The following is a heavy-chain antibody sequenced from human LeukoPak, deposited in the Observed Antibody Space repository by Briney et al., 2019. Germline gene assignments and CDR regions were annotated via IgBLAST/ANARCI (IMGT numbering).Heavy chain of an antibody. V-gene: IGHV1-2*02. CDR2: INPISGGT. Sequence: ASVKVSRKASGYTFTGYYIHWVRQAPGQGLEWMGWINPISGGTNYAEKFQGRVTTTRDTSINTAYMEVTGLTSDDTAVYYCAREDGSFDYWGQGTLVIVSS. CDR3: AREDGSFDY. J-gene: IGHJ4*02. CDR1: GYTFTGYY. D-gene: IGHD5-24*01.